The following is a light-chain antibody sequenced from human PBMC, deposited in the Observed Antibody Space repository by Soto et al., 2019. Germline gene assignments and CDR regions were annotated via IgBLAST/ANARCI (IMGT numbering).Light chain of an antibody. V-gene: IGKV1-5*03. CDR3: QHYNSYPPWT. J-gene: IGKJ1*01. Sequence: DIQMTQSPSTLSAFVGDRVTITCRASQSINSWLAWYQQEPGKAPKLLIYKASSLASGVPSRFSGSGSGTECTLTITSLQPDDFATYYCQHYNSYPPWTFGQGTKVEIK. CDR1: QSINSW. CDR2: KAS.